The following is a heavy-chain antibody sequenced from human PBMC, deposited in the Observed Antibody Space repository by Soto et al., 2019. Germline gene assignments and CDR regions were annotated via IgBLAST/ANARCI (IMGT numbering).Heavy chain of an antibody. V-gene: IGHV3-48*01. J-gene: IGHJ4*02. CDR1: GFTFSRYS. D-gene: IGHD3-16*01. Sequence: GGSLRLSCAASGFTFSRYSMNWVRQAPGKGLEWVSYISTSSSNIYYADSVTGRFTISRDNAKNSLYLQINSLRAEDTAVYYCARGPYDYIWGSPFDYWGQGTLVTVSS. CDR3: ARGPYDYIWGSPFDY. CDR2: ISTSSSNI.